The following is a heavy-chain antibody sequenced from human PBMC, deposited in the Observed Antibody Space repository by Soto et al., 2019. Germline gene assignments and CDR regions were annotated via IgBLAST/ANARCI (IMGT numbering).Heavy chain of an antibody. CDR3: AKALTTVSQNYYYYYGMDV. CDR1: GFTFSDYA. V-gene: IGHV3-23*01. Sequence: PGGSLRLSCAASGFTFSDYAMSWVRQAPEKGLEWVSSISGSGAGTYYADSVKGRFTISRDNSKNTLYLQMNSLRAEDTAVYYCAKALTTVSQNYYYYYGMDVWGQGTTVTVSS. D-gene: IGHD4-17*01. J-gene: IGHJ6*02. CDR2: ISGSGAGT.